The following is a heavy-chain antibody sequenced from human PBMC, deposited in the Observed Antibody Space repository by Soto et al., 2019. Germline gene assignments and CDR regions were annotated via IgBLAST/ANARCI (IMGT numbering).Heavy chain of an antibody. D-gene: IGHD1-1*01. V-gene: IGHV3-11*06. CDR2: SSDSGTFT. CDR3: ARSGDNYNPLDY. J-gene: IGHJ4*02. CDR1: GFTFSDYY. Sequence: SLKISCAACGFTFSDYYMSWIRQAPGKGLEWLSYSSDSGTFTRYADSVKGRFSISRDNAKNSLYLQINSLRGEDTAIYYCARSGDNYNPLDYWGQGTPVTGSS.